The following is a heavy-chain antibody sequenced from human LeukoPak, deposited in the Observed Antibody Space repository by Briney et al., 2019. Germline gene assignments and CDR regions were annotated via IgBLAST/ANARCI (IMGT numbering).Heavy chain of an antibody. J-gene: IGHJ5*02. Sequence: PGGSLRLSCAASGFTFSSYGMSWVRQAPGRGLEWVSAISGSGGSTYYADSVKGRFTISRDNSKNTLYLRMNSLRAEDTAVYYCAKDPKSYSGSYYHNWFDPWGQGTLVTVSS. CDR3: AKDPKSYSGSYYHNWFDP. CDR1: GFTFSSYG. V-gene: IGHV3-23*01. D-gene: IGHD1-26*01. CDR2: ISGSGGST.